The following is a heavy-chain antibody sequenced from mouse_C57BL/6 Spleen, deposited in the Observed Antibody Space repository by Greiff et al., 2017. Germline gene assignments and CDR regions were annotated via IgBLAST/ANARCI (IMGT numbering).Heavy chain of an antibody. J-gene: IGHJ4*01. V-gene: IGHV3-6*01. CDR2: ISYDGSN. D-gene: IGHD1-1*01. CDR3: ARDLYEYAMDY. CDR1: GYSITSGYY. Sequence: EVQLQESGPGLVKPSQSLSLTCSVTGYSITSGYYWNWIRQFPGNKLEWMGYISYDGSNNYNPSLKNRISITRDTSKNQFFLKLNSVTTEDTATYYCARDLYEYAMDYWGQGTSVTVSS.